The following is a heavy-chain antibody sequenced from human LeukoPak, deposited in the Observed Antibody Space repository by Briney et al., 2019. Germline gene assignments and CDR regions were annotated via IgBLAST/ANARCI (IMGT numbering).Heavy chain of an antibody. Sequence: GGSLRLSCAASGFTFSSFEMNWVRQAPGKGLEWVSYISTTGTTIYYADSVKGRFTISRDNAKKSLSLQMDSLRVEDTAVYYYLRDPDGTGPSDYYDWRGQEKLVTVSS. CDR3: LRDPDGTGPSDYYDW. CDR2: ISTTGTTI. D-gene: IGHD1-1*01. J-gene: IGHJ4*02. CDR1: GFTFSSFE. V-gene: IGHV3-48*03.